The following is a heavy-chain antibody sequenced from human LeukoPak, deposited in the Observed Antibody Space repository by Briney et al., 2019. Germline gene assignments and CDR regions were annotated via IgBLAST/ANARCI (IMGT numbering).Heavy chain of an antibody. CDR2: INPSGDST. CDR3: ASVLYCGADSYSGRYFFDY. Sequence: ASVKVSCKASGYTFTSYDMHWVRQAPGQGLEWMGIINPSGDSTSYAQKFQGRVTMTRDTSTSTVYMELSSLRSEDTAVYYCASVLYCGADSYSGRYFFDYWGQGTLVTVSS. D-gene: IGHD2-21*02. CDR1: GYTFTSYD. J-gene: IGHJ4*02. V-gene: IGHV1-46*01.